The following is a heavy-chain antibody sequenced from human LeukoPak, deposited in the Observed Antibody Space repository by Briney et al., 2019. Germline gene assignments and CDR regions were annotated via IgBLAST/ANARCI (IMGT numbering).Heavy chain of an antibody. CDR1: GFSFSSYA. Sequence: GGSLRLSCATSGFSFSSYAMSWVRQAPGKGLEWVSAMSSSDDGRYYAASVKGRFTISRDNSNNTLYLQMNSLRAEDTAVYYCAKDRWGTVTNYYMDVWGKGTTVTISS. V-gene: IGHV3-23*01. J-gene: IGHJ6*03. D-gene: IGHD4-17*01. CDR2: MSSSDDGR. CDR3: AKDRWGTVTNYYMDV.